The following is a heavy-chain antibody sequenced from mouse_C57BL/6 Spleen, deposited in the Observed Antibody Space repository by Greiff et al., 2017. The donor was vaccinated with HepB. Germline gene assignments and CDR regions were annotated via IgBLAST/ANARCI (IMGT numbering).Heavy chain of an antibody. Sequence: EVQLVESEGGLVQPGSSMKLSCTASGFTFSDYYMAWVRQVPEKGLEWVANINYDGSSTYYLDSLKSRFIISRDNAKNILYLQMSSLKSEDTATYYCARDGNYDGAMDYWGQGTSVTVSS. CDR1: GFTFSDYY. CDR2: INYDGSST. CDR3: ARDGNYDGAMDY. D-gene: IGHD2-4*01. V-gene: IGHV5-16*01. J-gene: IGHJ4*01.